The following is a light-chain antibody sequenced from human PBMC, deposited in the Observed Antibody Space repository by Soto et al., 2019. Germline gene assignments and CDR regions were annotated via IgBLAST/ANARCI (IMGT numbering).Light chain of an antibody. J-gene: IGKJ1*01. V-gene: IGKV3-20*01. CDR2: GAS. CDR3: QQYSSLWT. CDR1: QSVSNNY. Sequence: EIVLTQSPDTLSLSPGERATLSCRTSQSVSNNYLAWYQQKPGQAPRLLIYGASSRATGIPDRFSGSGSGTDFTLSISRLEPEDFAVYYCQQYSSLWTFGQGTKV.